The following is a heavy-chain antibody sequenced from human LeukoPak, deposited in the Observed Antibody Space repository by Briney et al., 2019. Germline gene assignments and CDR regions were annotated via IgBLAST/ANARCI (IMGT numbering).Heavy chain of an antibody. D-gene: IGHD6-13*01. CDR1: GHTFTSYD. CDR3: ARRIAAAGVGIVY. J-gene: IGHJ4*02. V-gene: IGHV1-8*01. Sequence: ASVKVSCKASGHTFTSYDINWVRQATGQGLEWMGWMNPDSGNTGYAQKFQGRVTMTRNPSISTAYMELSSLTSEDTAVYYCARRIAAAGVGIVYWGQGSLVTVSS. CDR2: MNPDSGNT.